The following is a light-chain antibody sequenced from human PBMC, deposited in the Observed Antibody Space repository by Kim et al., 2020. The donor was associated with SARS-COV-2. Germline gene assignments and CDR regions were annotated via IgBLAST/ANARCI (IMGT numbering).Light chain of an antibody. Sequence: SVGDSGSIQCWASQSVSGWVAWHQQRPGKAPKVVINEASSLESGVSSRFTGSGSGTEFTDAISSLQPDDFAPYFCQQYNTYSWTFGQGTELDIK. CDR3: QQYNTYSWT. CDR1: QSVSGW. J-gene: IGKJ1*01. CDR2: EAS. V-gene: IGKV1-5*03.